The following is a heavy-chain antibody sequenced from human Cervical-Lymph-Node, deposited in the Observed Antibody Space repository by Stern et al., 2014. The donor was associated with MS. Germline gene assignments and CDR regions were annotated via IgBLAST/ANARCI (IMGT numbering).Heavy chain of an antibody. V-gene: IGHV1-18*01. CDR2: IGPYSGTT. CDR1: GFTFTYYA. D-gene: IGHD4-11*01. Sequence: VQLVQSGAEVKQPGGSVNVSCETSGFTFTYYAIRWIRQAPGQGLAWVAWIGPYSGTTHFVPTLQGRVAMTTDTSTSTAYMELRSLRSDDTAVYYCARDDDYTRRAIDYWGQGTLVTVSS. CDR3: ARDDDYTRRAIDY. J-gene: IGHJ4*02.